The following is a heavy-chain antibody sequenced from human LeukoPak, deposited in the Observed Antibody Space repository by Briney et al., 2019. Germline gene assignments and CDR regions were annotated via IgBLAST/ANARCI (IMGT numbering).Heavy chain of an antibody. CDR2: IYSGGST. J-gene: IGHJ4*02. V-gene: IGHV3-66*01. CDR1: GFTVSSNY. Sequence: GGSLRPSCAASGFTVSSNYMSWVRQAPGKGLEWVSVIYSGGSTYYADSVKGRFTISRDNSKNTLYLQMNSLRAEDTAVYYCARDNYYDSSGYSYWGQGTLVTVSS. D-gene: IGHD3-22*01. CDR3: ARDNYYDSSGYSY.